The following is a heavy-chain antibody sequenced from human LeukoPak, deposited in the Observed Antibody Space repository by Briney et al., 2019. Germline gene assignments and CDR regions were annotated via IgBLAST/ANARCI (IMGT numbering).Heavy chain of an antibody. V-gene: IGHV5-51*01. J-gene: IGHJ4*02. CDR2: IYPGDSDT. CDR1: GYSFTSYW. D-gene: IGHD2-2*01. Sequence: GESLKISCKGSGYSFTSYWIGWVRQMPGKGLEWMGIIYPGDSDTRYSPSFQGQATISADKSIRTAYLQWSSLKASDTAMYYCARLTGYCSSTSCSSFDYWGQGTLVTVSS. CDR3: ARLTGYCSSTSCSSFDY.